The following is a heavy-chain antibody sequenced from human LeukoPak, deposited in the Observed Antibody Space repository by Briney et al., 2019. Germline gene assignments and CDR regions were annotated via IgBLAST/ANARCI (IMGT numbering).Heavy chain of an antibody. CDR1: GGSISSSSYY. V-gene: IGHV4-39*07. Sequence: PSETLSLTCTVSGGSISSSSYYWGWIRQPPGKGLEWIGSIYYSGSTYYNPSLKSRVTISVDKSKNQFSLKLSSVTAADTAVYYCARVVAATSPGEWFDPWGQGTLVTVSS. CDR3: ARVVAATSPGEWFDP. D-gene: IGHD6-13*01. CDR2: IYYSGST. J-gene: IGHJ5*02.